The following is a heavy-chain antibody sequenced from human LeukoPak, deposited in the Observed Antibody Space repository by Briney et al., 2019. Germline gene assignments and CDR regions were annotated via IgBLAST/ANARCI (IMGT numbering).Heavy chain of an antibody. D-gene: IGHD4-11*01. J-gene: IGHJ4*02. V-gene: IGHV5-51*01. Sequence: GESLKISCKGSGYSFTSYWIGWVRQMPGKGLEWIGIIYPGDSDTRYSPSFQGQVTISADKSISTAYLQWSSLKASDTAMYYCASGATVNSILLDYWGQGTLVTVSS. CDR1: GYSFTSYW. CDR2: IYPGDSDT. CDR3: ASGATVNSILLDY.